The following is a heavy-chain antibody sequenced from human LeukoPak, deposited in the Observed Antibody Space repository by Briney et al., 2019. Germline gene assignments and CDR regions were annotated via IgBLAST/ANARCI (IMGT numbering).Heavy chain of an antibody. V-gene: IGHV3-7*01. J-gene: IGHJ4*02. D-gene: IGHD6-13*01. CDR1: KFTFSNAW. CDR2: IKQDGSEK. Sequence: GGSLRLSCSASKFTFSNAWMSWVRQAPGKGLEWVANIKQDGSEKYYVDSVKGRFTISRDNARKSLYLQPNSVRAEDTAVYYCAREGRLAGADYWGQGTLVTVSS. CDR3: AREGRLAGADY.